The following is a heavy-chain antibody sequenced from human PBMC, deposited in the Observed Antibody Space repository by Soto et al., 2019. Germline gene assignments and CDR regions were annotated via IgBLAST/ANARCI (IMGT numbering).Heavy chain of an antibody. D-gene: IGHD3-9*01. V-gene: IGHV4-59*01. CDR2: IYYSGST. CDR1: GGSISSYY. J-gene: IGHJ3*02. CDR3: AGFTYYDILTGYRAAFVI. Sequence: SETLSLTCTVSGGSISSYYWSWIRQPPGKGLEWIGYIYYSGSTNYNPSLKSRVTISVDTSKNQFSLKLNSVTAADTAVYYCAGFTYYDILTGYRAAFVIWGQGTMVTVSS.